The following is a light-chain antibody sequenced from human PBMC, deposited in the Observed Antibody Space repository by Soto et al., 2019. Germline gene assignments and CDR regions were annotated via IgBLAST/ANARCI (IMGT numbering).Light chain of an antibody. J-gene: IGLJ1*01. CDR1: SSNIGSNT. Sequence: QSVLTQPPSVSETPGQRVTISCSGSSSNIGSNTVNWYRQLPETAPKLLIYSNTQRPSRVPDRFSGAKSGTSASLAISGLPSEDEADYYCAVWDASLNGCVFGTGTKVTVL. V-gene: IGLV1-44*01. CDR2: SNT. CDR3: AVWDASLNGCV.